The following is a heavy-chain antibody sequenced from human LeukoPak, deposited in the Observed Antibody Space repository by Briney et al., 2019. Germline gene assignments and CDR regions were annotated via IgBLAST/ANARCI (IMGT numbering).Heavy chain of an antibody. J-gene: IGHJ4*02. D-gene: IGHD6-19*01. CDR3: ARLYSSGWYDGDY. V-gene: IGHV4-59*01. Sequence: SETLSLTCTVSGGSISTYYWSWMRQPPGRGLEWIGYIYYSGSTNHNPSLQSRVTISLDTSKNQFSLKLSSVTAADTAVYYCARLYSSGWYDGDYWGKGALVTVSS. CDR2: IYYSGST. CDR1: GGSISTYY.